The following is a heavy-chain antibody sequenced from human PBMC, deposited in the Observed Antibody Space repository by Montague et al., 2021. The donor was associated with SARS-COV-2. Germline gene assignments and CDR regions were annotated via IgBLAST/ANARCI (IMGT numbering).Heavy chain of an antibody. D-gene: IGHD3-10*01. CDR3: ARTSRGSRYFYGVDV. V-gene: IGHV4-59*01. Sequence: SETLSLTCTVSGGSISPYCWSWIRQPPGMGLEWIGYIFRSGATNYNPPLKSRVIISLDTSESQFSLRLSSVTAADTAIYYCARTSRGSRYFYGVDVWGQGTTVTVSS. J-gene: IGHJ6*02. CDR2: IFRSGAT. CDR1: GGSISPYC.